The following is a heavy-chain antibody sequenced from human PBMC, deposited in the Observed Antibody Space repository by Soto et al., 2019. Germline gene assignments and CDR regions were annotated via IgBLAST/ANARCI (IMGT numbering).Heavy chain of an antibody. CDR1: GGSISSGDYY. V-gene: IGHV4-31*03. J-gene: IGHJ4*02. D-gene: IGHD3-16*01. Sequence: SETLSLTCTVSGGSISSGDYYWSWIRQLPGKDLEWIAYIYYNGNTYYTPSLKSRAAISLDTSRNQFFLNLNSVTAADTAVYYCAKHVVFVSGGSSFDFWGQGILVTVSS. CDR3: AKHVVFVSGGSSFDF. CDR2: IYYNGNT.